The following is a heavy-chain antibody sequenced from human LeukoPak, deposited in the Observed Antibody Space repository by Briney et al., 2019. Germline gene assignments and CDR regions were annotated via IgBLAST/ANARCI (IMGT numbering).Heavy chain of an antibody. CDR3: AREVNSSTWRPLDF. J-gene: IGHJ4*02. CDR1: GGSISSYY. D-gene: IGHD6-13*01. V-gene: IGHV4-4*07. CDR2: IYTSGST. Sequence: TSETLSLTCTVSGGSISSYYWSWIRQPAGKGLEWIGRIYTSGSTNYNPSLKSRLTMSVDTSNNQLSLKLTSMTAADTAVYYCAREVNSSTWRPLDFWGQGTLVTVSS.